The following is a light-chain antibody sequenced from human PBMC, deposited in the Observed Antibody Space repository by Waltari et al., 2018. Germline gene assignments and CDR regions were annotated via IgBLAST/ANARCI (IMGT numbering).Light chain of an antibody. Sequence: EIVVTQSPGTMSLSPGDGATLSCRASQRVSSNYLAWYQQKPGQAPRLLIYGASSRATDIPDRFRGSGSGTDFTLTISRLEPEDFAGYYCQQYGSTPPVTFGQGTRLE. J-gene: IGKJ5*01. CDR2: GAS. CDR3: QQYGSTPPVT. V-gene: IGKV3-20*01. CDR1: QRVSSNY.